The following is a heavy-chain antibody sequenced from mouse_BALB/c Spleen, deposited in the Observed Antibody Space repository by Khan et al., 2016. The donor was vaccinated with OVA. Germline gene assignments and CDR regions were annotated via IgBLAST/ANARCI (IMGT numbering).Heavy chain of an antibody. D-gene: IGHD2-1*01. CDR2: IYPGSDSI. Sequence: LQQPGSALVRPGASVKLSCKASGYTFTSYWMHWVKQRHGQGLEWIGNIYPGSDSINYDEKFNSKGTLTVDTSSSTAYIHLSSLTSEDSAVYYCTRGGYFGKSLFAYWGQGTLVTVSA. V-gene: IGHV1S22*01. CDR3: TRGGYFGKSLFAY. J-gene: IGHJ3*01. CDR1: GYTFTSYW.